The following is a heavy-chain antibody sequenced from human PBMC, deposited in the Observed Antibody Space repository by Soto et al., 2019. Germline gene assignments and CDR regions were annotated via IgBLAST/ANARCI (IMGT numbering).Heavy chain of an antibody. CDR3: ARGTPFEYSSSWYGNY. Sequence: GGSLRLSCAASEFTFSSYSMNWVRQAPGKGLEWVSYISSSSSTIYYADSVKGRFTISGDKAKNSLYLQMNSLRDEDTAVYYCARGTPFEYSSSWYGNYWGQATLVTVSS. V-gene: IGHV3-48*02. D-gene: IGHD6-13*01. CDR1: EFTFSSYS. CDR2: ISSSSSTI. J-gene: IGHJ4*02.